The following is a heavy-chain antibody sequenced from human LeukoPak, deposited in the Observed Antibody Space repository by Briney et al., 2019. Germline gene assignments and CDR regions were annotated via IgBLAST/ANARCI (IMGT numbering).Heavy chain of an antibody. Sequence: GESLKISCQGSGYTFTTYYIHWVRQAPGQGLEWVGWINPNSGGTNYAQKFQGRVTMTRDTSISAAYMELSRLRSDDTAVYFCARDEAAAGFDYWGQGTLVTVSS. D-gene: IGHD6-13*01. V-gene: IGHV1-2*02. CDR3: ARDEAAAGFDY. CDR1: GYTFTTYY. CDR2: INPNSGGT. J-gene: IGHJ4*02.